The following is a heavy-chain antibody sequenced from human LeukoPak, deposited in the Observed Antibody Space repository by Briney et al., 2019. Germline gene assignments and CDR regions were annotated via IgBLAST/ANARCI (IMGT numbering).Heavy chain of an antibody. V-gene: IGHV3-9*01. D-gene: IGHD1-26*01. J-gene: IGHJ3*02. CDR3: AKDMLSGSYSSLNDAFDI. CDR1: GFTFDDYA. Sequence: PGRSLRLSCAASGFTFDDYAMHWVRQAPGKGLEWVSGISWNSGSIGYADSVKGRFTISRDNAKNSLYLQMNSLRAEDTALYYCAKDMLSGSYSSLNDAFDIWGQGTMVTVSS. CDR2: ISWNSGSI.